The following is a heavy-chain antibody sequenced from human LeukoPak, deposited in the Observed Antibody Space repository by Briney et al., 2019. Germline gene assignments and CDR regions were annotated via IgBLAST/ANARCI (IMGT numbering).Heavy chain of an antibody. CDR2: IYSGGST. D-gene: IGHD1-1*01. CDR3: ARDGILDAFDI. Sequence: GGSLRLSCAASGFTVSSNYMSWVRQAPGKGLEWVSIIYSGGSTYYADSVKGRFSISRDNSKNTLYLQINSLRAEDTAVYYCARDGILDAFDIWGRGTMVTVSS. CDR1: GFTVSSNY. V-gene: IGHV3-53*01. J-gene: IGHJ3*02.